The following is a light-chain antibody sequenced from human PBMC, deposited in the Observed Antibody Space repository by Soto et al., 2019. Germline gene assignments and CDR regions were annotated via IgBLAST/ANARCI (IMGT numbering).Light chain of an antibody. Sequence: EIVLTQYPRTLSVSAGERATRSCRASQSVSSSYLVWHQQKPGQAPRLLIYDASNRATGIPARFSGSGSGTDFTLTISSLEPEDFAVYYCQQRSNWPPEVTFGQGTRLEIK. CDR2: DAS. CDR1: QSVSSSY. J-gene: IGKJ5*01. V-gene: IGKV3D-20*02. CDR3: QQRSNWPPEVT.